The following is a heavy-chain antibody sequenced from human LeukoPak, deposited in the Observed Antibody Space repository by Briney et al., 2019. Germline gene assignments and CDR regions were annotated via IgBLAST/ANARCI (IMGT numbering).Heavy chain of an antibody. CDR3: ARGYNWNDNYYYYGMDV. CDR1: GFTFSSYS. CDR2: ISSSSSTL. Sequence: PGGSLRLSCAASGFTFSSYSMNWVRQAPGKGLEWVSYISSSSSTLYYADSVKGRFTISRDSARNSLYLQMNSLRAEDTAVYYCARGYNWNDNYYYYGMDVWGQGTTVTVSS. V-gene: IGHV3-48*04. J-gene: IGHJ6*02. D-gene: IGHD1-20*01.